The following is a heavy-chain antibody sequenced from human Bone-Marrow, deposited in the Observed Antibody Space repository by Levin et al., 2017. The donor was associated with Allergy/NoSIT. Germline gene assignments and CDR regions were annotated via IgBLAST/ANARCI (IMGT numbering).Heavy chain of an antibody. D-gene: IGHD4-17*01. CDR2: ISSNGGST. CDR1: GFTFSSYA. CDR3: ARGHGDYFFDY. Sequence: GESLKISCAASGFTFSSYAMHWVRQAPGKGLEYVSAISSNGGSTYYANSVKGRFTISRDNSKNTLYLQMGSLRAEDMAVYYCARGHGDYFFDYWGQGTLVTVSS. J-gene: IGHJ4*02. V-gene: IGHV3-64*01.